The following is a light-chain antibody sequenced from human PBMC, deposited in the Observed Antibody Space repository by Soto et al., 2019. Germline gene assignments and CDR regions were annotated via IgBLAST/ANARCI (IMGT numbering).Light chain of an antibody. CDR3: AALYDSLNGYVV. CDR1: SSNIGSNT. J-gene: IGLJ2*01. V-gene: IGLV1-44*01. Sequence: QSVLTQPPSASGTPGQRVTISCSGRSSNIGSNTVNWYQQLPGTAPKLLIYSNNQRPSGVPDRFSGSKSGTSASLAISGLQSEDEADYYCAALYDSLNGYVVFGGGTKLTVL. CDR2: SNN.